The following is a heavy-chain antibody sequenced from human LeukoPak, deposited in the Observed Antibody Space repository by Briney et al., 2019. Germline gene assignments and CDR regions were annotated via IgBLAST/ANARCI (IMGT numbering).Heavy chain of an antibody. CDR1: GGSISSSSYY. CDR3: ARDTPNLGSSFDY. D-gene: IGHD6-13*01. Sequence: SETLSLTCTVSGGSISSSSYYWGWIRQPQGKGLEWIGSIYYSGSTYYNPSLKSRVTISVDTSKNQFSLKLSSVTAADTAVYYCARDTPNLGSSFDYWGQGTLVTVSS. J-gene: IGHJ4*02. V-gene: IGHV4-39*07. CDR2: IYYSGST.